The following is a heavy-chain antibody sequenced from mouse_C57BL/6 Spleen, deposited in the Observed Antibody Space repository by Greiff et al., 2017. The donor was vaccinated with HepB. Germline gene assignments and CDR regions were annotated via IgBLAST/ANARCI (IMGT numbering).Heavy chain of an antibody. CDR1: GFSLTSYG. CDR2: IGSGGST. D-gene: IGHD2-4*01. V-gene: IGHV2-2*01. Sequence: VQLQQSGPGLVQPSQSLSITCTVSGFSLTSYGVHWVRQSPGKGLEWLGVIGSGGSTDYNAAFISRLSISKDNSKSQVSFKMNSLQADDTAIYYCARTALYDYEDYAMDYWGQGTSVTVSS. CDR3: ARTALYDYEDYAMDY. J-gene: IGHJ4*01.